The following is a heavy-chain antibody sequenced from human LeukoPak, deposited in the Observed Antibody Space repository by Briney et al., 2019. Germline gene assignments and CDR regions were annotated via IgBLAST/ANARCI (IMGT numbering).Heavy chain of an antibody. CDR1: GGSISSSSYY. J-gene: IGHJ5*02. CDR2: IYYSGST. CDR3: ARDALPAAILDWFDP. V-gene: IGHV4-39*02. D-gene: IGHD2-2*02. Sequence: SETLSLTCTVSGGSISSSSYYWGWLRQPPGKGLEWIGSIYYSGSTYYNPSLKSRVTISVDTSKNQFSLKLSSVTAADTAVYYCARDALPAAILDWFDPWGQGTLVTVSS.